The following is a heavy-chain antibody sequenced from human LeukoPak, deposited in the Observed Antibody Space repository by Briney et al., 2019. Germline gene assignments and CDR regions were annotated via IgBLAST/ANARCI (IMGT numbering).Heavy chain of an antibody. CDR1: GGSFSGCY. V-gene: IGHV4-34*01. CDR3: ARGLPVTTHYYHYYYMDV. CDR2: INHSGST. D-gene: IGHD4-17*01. Sequence: PSETLSLTCAVYGGSFSGCYWSWIRQPPGKGLEWIGEINHSGSTNYNPSLKSRVTISVDTSKNQFSLKLSSVTAADTAVYYCARGLPVTTHYYHYYYMDVWGKGTTVTVSS. J-gene: IGHJ6*03.